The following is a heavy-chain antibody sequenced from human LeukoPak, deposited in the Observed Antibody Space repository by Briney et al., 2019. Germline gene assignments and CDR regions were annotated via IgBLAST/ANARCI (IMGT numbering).Heavy chain of an antibody. J-gene: IGHJ4*02. CDR1: GFTSSSYG. D-gene: IGHD6-19*01. Sequence: GRSLRLSCAASGFTSSSYGMHWVRQAPGKGLEWVAVIWYDGSNKYYADSVKGRFTISRDNSKNTLYLQMNSLRAEDTAVYYCARDSASSGCMDYWGQGTLVTVSS. V-gene: IGHV3-33*01. CDR3: ARDSASSGCMDY. CDR2: IWYDGSNK.